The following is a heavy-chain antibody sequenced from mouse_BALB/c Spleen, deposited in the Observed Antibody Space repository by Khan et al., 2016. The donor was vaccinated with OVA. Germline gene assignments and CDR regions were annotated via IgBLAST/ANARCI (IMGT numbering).Heavy chain of an antibody. V-gene: IGHV5-9-3*01. CDR2: ISSGGSYT. Sequence: EVELVESGGDLVKPGGSLKFSCAASGFIFSNYAMSWVRQTPEKRLEWVATISSGGSYTYYPDSVKGRFPISRDNANNTLYLQMSSLRSEDTAMYYCARTPGYYGSKYFDYWGQGTTLTVSS. D-gene: IGHD1-1*01. J-gene: IGHJ2*01. CDR3: ARTPGYYGSKYFDY. CDR1: GFIFSNYA.